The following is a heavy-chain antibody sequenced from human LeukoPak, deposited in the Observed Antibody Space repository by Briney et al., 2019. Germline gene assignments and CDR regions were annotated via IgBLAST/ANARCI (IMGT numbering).Heavy chain of an antibody. CDR1: GFTFSSYS. J-gene: IGHJ4*02. D-gene: IGHD5-18*01. Sequence: GGSLRLSCAASGFTFSSYSMNWVRQAPGKGLEWVSSISSSSSYIYYADSVKGRFTISRDNAKNSLYLQTNSLRAEDTAVYYCARGPKLGGYSYGPIDYWGQGTLVTVSS. CDR3: ARGPKLGGYSYGPIDY. V-gene: IGHV3-21*01. CDR2: ISSSSSYI.